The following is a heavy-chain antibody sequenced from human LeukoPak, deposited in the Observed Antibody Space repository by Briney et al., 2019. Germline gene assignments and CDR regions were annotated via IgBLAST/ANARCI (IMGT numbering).Heavy chain of an antibody. CDR3: ARDFRAVAGNFEY. Sequence: GGSLRLSCAASGFTFSSYAMHWVRQAPSKGLEWVALISYDGSNEHYADSVKGRFTIPRDNSKNTLYLQMNSLRADDTAMYYCARDFRAVAGNFEYWGQGTLVTLSS. D-gene: IGHD6-19*01. V-gene: IGHV3-30-3*01. J-gene: IGHJ4*02. CDR2: ISYDGSNE. CDR1: GFTFSSYA.